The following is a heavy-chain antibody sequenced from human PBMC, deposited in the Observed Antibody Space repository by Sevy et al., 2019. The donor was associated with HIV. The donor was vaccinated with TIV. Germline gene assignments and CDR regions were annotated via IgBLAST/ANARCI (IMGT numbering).Heavy chain of an antibody. CDR2: IKPDGSDK. D-gene: IGHD1-26*01. CDR3: AQETFGRFDS. CDR1: GFSFSAYW. Sequence: GGSLRLSCAAFGFSFSAYWKNWVRQAPGKGLEWVANIKPDGSDKHYVDSAEGRFTISRDNAKNSLYLQMNSLRVEDTAMYYCAQETFGRFDSWGQGTLVTVSS. V-gene: IGHV3-7*01. J-gene: IGHJ4*02.